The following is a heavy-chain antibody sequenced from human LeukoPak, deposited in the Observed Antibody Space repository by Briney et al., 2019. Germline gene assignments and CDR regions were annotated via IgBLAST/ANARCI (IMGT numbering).Heavy chain of an antibody. Sequence: GGSLRLSCAASGFTFSDYYMSWIRQAPGKGLEWVAVISYDGSNKYYADSVKGRFTISRDNSKNTLYLQMNSLRAEDTAVYYCARGGVVVAVPFDYWGQGTLVTVSS. D-gene: IGHD2-15*01. CDR1: GFTFSDYY. J-gene: IGHJ4*02. CDR3: ARGGVVVAVPFDY. V-gene: IGHV3-30*03. CDR2: ISYDGSNK.